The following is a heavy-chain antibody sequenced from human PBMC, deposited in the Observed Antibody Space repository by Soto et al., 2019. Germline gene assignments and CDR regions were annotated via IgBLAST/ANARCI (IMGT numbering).Heavy chain of an antibody. D-gene: IGHD6-13*01. CDR2: INRDGSST. CDR1: GFTFSSYW. CDR3: ARPNRVSRAFDI. J-gene: IGHJ3*02. V-gene: IGHV3-74*01. Sequence: EVQLVESGGGLVQPGGSLRLSCAASGFTFSSYWMHWVRQAPGKGLVWVSRINRDGSSTSYADSVKGQFTISRDNAKNTLYLQMNRLRAEDTAVYYCARPNRVSRAFDIWGQETMVTVSS.